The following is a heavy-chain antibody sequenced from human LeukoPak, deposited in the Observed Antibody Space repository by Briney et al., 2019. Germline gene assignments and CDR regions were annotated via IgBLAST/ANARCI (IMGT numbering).Heavy chain of an antibody. CDR2: IYSGGNT. D-gene: IGHD1-26*01. J-gene: IGHJ4*02. V-gene: IGHV3-53*01. CDR1: EFTFDDYG. Sequence: GGSLRLSCAASEFTFDDYGMNWVRQAPGKGLEWVSVIYSGGNTYYADSVKGRFTISRDNSKNTLYLQMNSLRAEDTAVYYCARDRVGATTNFDYWGQGTLVTVSS. CDR3: ARDRVGATTNFDY.